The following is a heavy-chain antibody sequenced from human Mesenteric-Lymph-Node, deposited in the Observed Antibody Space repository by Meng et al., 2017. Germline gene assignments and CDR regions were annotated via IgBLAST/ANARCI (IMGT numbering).Heavy chain of an antibody. CDR1: GFSLSTTGVG. Sequence: SGPTLVKPTQTLTLTCTFSGFSLSTTGVGVGWIRQPPGKALEWLALIYWNDNKRYSTSLKSRLTITKDTSKNQVVLTMTNMDPVDTATYYCAHRPPQVFSSSWYDYWGQGTLVTVSS. CDR2: IYWNDNK. CDR3: AHRPPQVFSSSWYDY. J-gene: IGHJ4*02. V-gene: IGHV2-5*01. D-gene: IGHD6-13*01.